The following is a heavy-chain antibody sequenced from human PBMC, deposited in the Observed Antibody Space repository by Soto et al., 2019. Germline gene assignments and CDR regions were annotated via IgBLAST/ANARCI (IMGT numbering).Heavy chain of an antibody. Sequence: PGESLKISCTGSGYSFTNYWIGWVRQMPGRGLEWMGIIYPGDSDTRYSPSFQGQVAISADNSVSTAYLQWSSLKASDTAMYYCARVNADFPNHPWDYWGQGTLVTVSS. CDR1: GYSFTNYW. CDR3: ARVNADFPNHPWDY. D-gene: IGHD4-17*01. V-gene: IGHV5-51*01. CDR2: IYPGDSDT. J-gene: IGHJ4*02.